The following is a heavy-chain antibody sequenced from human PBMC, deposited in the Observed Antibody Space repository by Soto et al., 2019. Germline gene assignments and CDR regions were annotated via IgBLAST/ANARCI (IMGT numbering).Heavy chain of an antibody. CDR1: VFSLSDIGMC. CDR2: IDWDGYK. CDR3: ARSRNYYDSRGYRFYFDS. J-gene: IGHJ4*02. Sequence: SGPTLVNPTQPLTLTCTFSVFSLSDIGMCVTWIRQPPGKALEWLALIDWDGYKYYSTSLKTTVAISKDTSKNQVVLTMTNMDPVDTATYFCARSRNYYDSRGYRFYFDSWGQGILVTVSS. D-gene: IGHD3-22*01. V-gene: IGHV2-70*01.